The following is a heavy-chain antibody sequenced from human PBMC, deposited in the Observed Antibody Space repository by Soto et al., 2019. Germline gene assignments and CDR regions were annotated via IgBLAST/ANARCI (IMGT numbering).Heavy chain of an antibody. Sequence: ASVKVSCKASGYTFTSYGICWVRLAPVQGREWMGWISAYNGNTNYAQKLQGRVTMTTDTSTSTAYMELRSLRSDDTAVYYCARDPLPSREIAAAGSFDYWGQGTLVTVSS. J-gene: IGHJ4*02. V-gene: IGHV1-18*01. CDR1: GYTFTSYG. CDR2: ISAYNGNT. CDR3: ARDPLPSREIAAAGSFDY. D-gene: IGHD6-13*01.